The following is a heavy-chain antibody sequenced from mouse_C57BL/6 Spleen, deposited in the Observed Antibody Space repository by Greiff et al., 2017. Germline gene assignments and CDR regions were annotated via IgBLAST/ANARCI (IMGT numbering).Heavy chain of an antibody. J-gene: IGHJ2*01. CDR3: ARSGHFDY. V-gene: IGHV1-52*01. CDR2: IDPSDSAT. CDR1: GYTFTSYW. Sequence: QVQLQQPGAELVRPGSSVKLSCKASGYTFTSYWMHWVKQRPIQGLEWIGNIDPSDSATHYTQKFKDKATLTVDKSSSTAYMQLSSLTSDDSAVYDCARSGHFDYWGQGTTLTVSS. D-gene: IGHD3-3*01.